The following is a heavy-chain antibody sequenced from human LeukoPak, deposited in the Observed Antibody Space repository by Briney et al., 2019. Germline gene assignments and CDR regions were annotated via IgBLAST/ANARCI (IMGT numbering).Heavy chain of an antibody. D-gene: IGHD1-7*01. Sequence: ASVKVSCKASGYTFTGYYMHWVRQTPGQGLEWMGWINPNSGGTNYAQKFQGRVTMTRDTSISTAYMELSRLRSDDTAVYYCARERGGPGTTGYFDYWGQGTLVTVSS. J-gene: IGHJ4*02. CDR2: INPNSGGT. V-gene: IGHV1-2*02. CDR1: GYTFTGYY. CDR3: ARERGGPGTTGYFDY.